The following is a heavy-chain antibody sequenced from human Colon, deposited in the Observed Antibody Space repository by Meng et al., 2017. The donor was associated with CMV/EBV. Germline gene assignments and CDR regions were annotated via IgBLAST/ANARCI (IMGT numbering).Heavy chain of an antibody. J-gene: IGHJ4*02. CDR2: VYYSGST. Sequence: GSLRLSCTVSGGSISSSSYYWGWIRQPPGKGLEWIGYVYYSGSTNYNPYFKGRVTISVDTSKNQFSLKLTSVTAADTAVYYCTRGNSALWDNDHWGQGTLVTVSS. V-gene: IGHV4-61*05. D-gene: IGHD3-16*01. CDR3: TRGNSALWDNDH. CDR1: GGSISSSSYY.